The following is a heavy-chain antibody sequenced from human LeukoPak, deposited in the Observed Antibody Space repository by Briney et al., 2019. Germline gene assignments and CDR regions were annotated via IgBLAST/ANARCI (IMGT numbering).Heavy chain of an antibody. CDR1: EFAFSNYA. Sequence: GGSLRLSCAASEFAFSNYAMSWVRQAPGKGLEWVSGINTGGEYTYYANSVKGRLTISRDNSKNTLYLQMNSLRAEDTAVYYCVQKGGGGYFDSWGQGTLVTVSS. V-gene: IGHV3-23*01. D-gene: IGHD3-10*01. CDR3: VQKGGGGYFDS. CDR2: INTGGEYT. J-gene: IGHJ4*02.